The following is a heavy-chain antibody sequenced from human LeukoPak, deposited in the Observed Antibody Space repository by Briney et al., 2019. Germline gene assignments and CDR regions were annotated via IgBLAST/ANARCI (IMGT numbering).Heavy chain of an antibody. D-gene: IGHD6-19*01. CDR3: VGGYGWLPDY. CDR2: IKQDGSEK. V-gene: IGHV3-7*04. J-gene: IGHJ4*02. Sequence: GGSLRLSCAGYGITLSELWMNWVRQVPGKGLEWVANIKQDGSEKKYVDSVKGRFTLSRDNAKNSVYLQMNSLRVDDTAVYYCVGGYGWLPDYWGQGALVTVSS. CDR1: GITLSELW.